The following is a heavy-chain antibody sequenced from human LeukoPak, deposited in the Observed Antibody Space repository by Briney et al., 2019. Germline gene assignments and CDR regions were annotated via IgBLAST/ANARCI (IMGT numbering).Heavy chain of an antibody. CDR1: GFTFSSYS. D-gene: IGHD2-15*01. J-gene: IGHJ3*02. V-gene: IGHV3-21*01. CDR3: ARDPYCSGGSCYQLDAFDI. CDR2: ISSSSSYI. Sequence: GGSLRLSCAASGFTFSSYSMNWVRQAPGKGLEWVSSISSSSSYIYYADSVKGRFTISRDNAKNSLYLQMNSLRAEDTAVYYCARDPYCSGGSCYQLDAFDIWGQGTMVTVSS.